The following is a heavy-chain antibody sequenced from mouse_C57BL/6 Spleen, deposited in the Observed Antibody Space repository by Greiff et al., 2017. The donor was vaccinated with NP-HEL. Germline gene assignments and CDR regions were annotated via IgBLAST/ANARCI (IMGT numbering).Heavy chain of an antibody. V-gene: IGHV5-16*01. Sequence: EVQVVESEGGLVQPGSSMKLSCTASGFTFSDYYMAWVRQVPEKGLEWVANINYDGSSTYYLDSLKSRFIISRDNAKNILYLQMSSLKSEDTATYYCARGTGPYYFDYWGQGTTLTVSS. CDR1: GFTFSDYY. D-gene: IGHD4-1*01. CDR3: ARGTGPYYFDY. CDR2: INYDGSST. J-gene: IGHJ2*01.